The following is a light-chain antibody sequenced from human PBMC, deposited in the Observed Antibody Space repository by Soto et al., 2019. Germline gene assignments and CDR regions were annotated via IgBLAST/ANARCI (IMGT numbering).Light chain of an antibody. CDR1: QSVLYSSDNKNY. V-gene: IGKV4-1*01. J-gene: IGKJ4*01. CDR3: QQYYTTLT. CDR2: WAS. Sequence: SPDSLAVSLGERATINCKSSQSVLYSSDNKNYLAWYQQKPGQPPKLLIYWASTRDSGVPDRFSGSGSGADFTLTISSLQAEDVAVYYCQQYYTTLTFGGGTKVEIK.